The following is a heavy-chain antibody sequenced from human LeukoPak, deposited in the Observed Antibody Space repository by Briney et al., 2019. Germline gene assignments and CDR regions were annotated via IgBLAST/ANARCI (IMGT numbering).Heavy chain of an antibody. CDR3: ARRLVLDV. J-gene: IGHJ3*01. V-gene: IGHV3-53*01. D-gene: IGHD3-16*01. CDR2: MYSNGRT. Sequence: PGGSLRLSCAASGFSVSGNYMNWVRQAPGKGLEWVSVMYSNGRTYYADSVKGRFTFSRDNSKNTLYLQMNSLRAEDTARYYCARRLVLDVWGQGTMVTVSS. CDR1: GFSVSGNY.